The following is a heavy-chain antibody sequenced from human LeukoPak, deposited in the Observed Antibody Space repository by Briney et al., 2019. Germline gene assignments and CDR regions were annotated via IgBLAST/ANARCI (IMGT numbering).Heavy chain of an antibody. V-gene: IGHV4-39*02. Sequence: PSETLSLTCTVSGGSISSSSYYWGWIRQPPGKGLEWIGSIYYSGSTYYNPSLKSRVTISVDTSKNQFSLKLSSVTAADTAVYYCAKDREVAIAATGNFDYWGQGTLVTVTS. CDR1: GGSISSSSYY. J-gene: IGHJ4*02. D-gene: IGHD6-13*01. CDR3: AKDREVAIAATGNFDY. CDR2: IYYSGST.